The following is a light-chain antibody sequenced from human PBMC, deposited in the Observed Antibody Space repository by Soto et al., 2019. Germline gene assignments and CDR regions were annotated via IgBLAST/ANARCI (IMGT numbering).Light chain of an antibody. Sequence: DIQMTQSPSTLSASVGDRVTITCRASQSISSWLAWYQQKPGKAPKLLIPEASRLESGVPSRFSGSESGTEFTLTISGLHAEDFATYYCQQYTNFPLTFGGGTKVEIK. J-gene: IGKJ4*01. CDR1: QSISSW. CDR2: EAS. V-gene: IGKV1-5*01. CDR3: QQYTNFPLT.